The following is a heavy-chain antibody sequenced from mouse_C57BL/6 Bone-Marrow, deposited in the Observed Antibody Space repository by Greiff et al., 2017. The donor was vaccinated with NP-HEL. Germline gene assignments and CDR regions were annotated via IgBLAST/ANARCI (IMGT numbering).Heavy chain of an antibody. J-gene: IGHJ3*01. D-gene: IGHD2-4*01. Sequence: EVQLQQSGPVLVKPGASVKMSCKASGYTFTDYYMNWVKRSHGKSLEWLGVINPYNGGPSYNQKFKGKATLTVDKSSSTAYMELNSLTSEDSAVYYCANLYDYDGAYWGQGTLVTVSA. V-gene: IGHV1-19*01. CDR2: INPYNGGP. CDR3: ANLYDYDGAY. CDR1: GYTFTDYY.